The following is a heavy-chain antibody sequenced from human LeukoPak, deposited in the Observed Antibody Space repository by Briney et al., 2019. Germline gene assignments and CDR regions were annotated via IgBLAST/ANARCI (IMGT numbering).Heavy chain of an antibody. CDR2: IYYSGST. J-gene: IGHJ4*02. D-gene: IGHD3-10*01. V-gene: IGHV4-59*01. CDR1: GGSISSYY. Sequence: PSETLSLTCTVSGGSISSYYWSWIRQPPGKGLEWIGYIYYSGSTNYNPSLKSRVTISVDTSKNQFSLKLSSVTAADTAVYYCARVTPNYYGSGSYPVDYWGQGTLVTVSS. CDR3: ARVTPNYYGSGSYPVDY.